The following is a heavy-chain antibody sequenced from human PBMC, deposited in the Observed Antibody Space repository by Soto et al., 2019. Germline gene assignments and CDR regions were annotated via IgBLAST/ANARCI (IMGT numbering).Heavy chain of an antibody. CDR3: AAGGFGELIFDY. J-gene: IGHJ4*02. D-gene: IGHD3-10*01. CDR2: IYYSGST. CDR1: GGSISSSSYY. V-gene: IGHV4-39*07. Sequence: SETLSLTCTVSGGSISSSSYYWGWIRQPPGKGLEWIGSIYYSGSTYYNPSLKSRVTISVDTSKNQFSLKLSSVTAADTAVYYCAAGGFGELIFDYWGQGTLVTVSS.